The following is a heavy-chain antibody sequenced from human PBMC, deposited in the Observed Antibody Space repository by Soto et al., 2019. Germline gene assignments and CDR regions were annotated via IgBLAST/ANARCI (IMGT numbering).Heavy chain of an antibody. V-gene: IGHV3-23*01. J-gene: IGHJ5*02. CDR3: AKDRGSGSTSWYNGWFDP. CDR2: ISGSGGST. CDR1: GFTFSSYA. D-gene: IGHD2-2*02. Sequence: PGGSLRLSCAASGFTFSSYAMSWVRQAPGKGLEWVSTISGSGGSTYDADSVKGRFTISRDNSKNTLYLQMNSLRAEDTAVYYCAKDRGSGSTSWYNGWFDPWGQRTLVTVSS.